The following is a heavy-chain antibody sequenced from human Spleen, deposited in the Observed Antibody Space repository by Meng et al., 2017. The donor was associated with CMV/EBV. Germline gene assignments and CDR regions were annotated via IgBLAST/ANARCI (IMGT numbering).Heavy chain of an antibody. J-gene: IGHJ4*02. CDR1: GITLRRTY. CDR3: ASSEPSDH. Sequence: LRRDCAACGITLRRTYMTGVRQATGKGREGVSVISGGGNTIYAEAAKGRFTISRDNSKNTVFLQMNCLRYDDTAVYYCASSEPSDHWGQGTLVTVSS. CDR2: ISGGGNT. V-gene: IGHV3-53*05. D-gene: IGHD1-14*01.